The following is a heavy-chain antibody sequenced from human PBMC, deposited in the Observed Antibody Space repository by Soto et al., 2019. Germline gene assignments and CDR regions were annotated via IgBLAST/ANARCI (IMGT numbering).Heavy chain of an antibody. CDR2: IYPGDSDT. J-gene: IGHJ4*02. V-gene: IGHV5-51*01. CDR1: GYSFTSYF. CDR3: ARLQAAAGDNDLTFDY. Sequence: PGESLKISCKGSGYSFTSYFIGWVRQMPGKGLEWMGIIYPGDSDTRYSPSFQGQVTISADKSISTAYLQWSSLKASDTAMYYCARLQAAAGDNDLTFDYWGQGTLVTVSS. D-gene: IGHD6-13*01.